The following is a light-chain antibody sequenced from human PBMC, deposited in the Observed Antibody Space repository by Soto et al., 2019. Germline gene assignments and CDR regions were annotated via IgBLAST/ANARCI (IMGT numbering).Light chain of an antibody. CDR2: AAS. J-gene: IGKJ5*01. Sequence: DIQMTQSPSSLSASVGDRVTITCRASESISRHLNWYQQKPGKAPKILIYAASSLQNGVPSRFRGSGSGTDFTLTITNLQPEDFATYSCQQTYSTLSITFGQGTRLDI. CDR1: ESISRH. CDR3: QQTYSTLSIT. V-gene: IGKV1-39*01.